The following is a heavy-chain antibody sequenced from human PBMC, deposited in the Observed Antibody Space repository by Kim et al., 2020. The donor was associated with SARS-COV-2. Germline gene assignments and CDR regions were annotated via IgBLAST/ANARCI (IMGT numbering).Heavy chain of an antibody. CDR1: GGSISSSSYY. J-gene: IGHJ4*02. CDR2: IYYSGST. V-gene: IGHV4-39*07. Sequence: SETLSLTCTVSGGSISSSSYYWGWIRQPPGKGLEWIGSIYYSGSTYYNPSLKSRVTISVDTSKNQFSLKLSSVTAADTAVYYCARENYYGSGSYYKGPGWIGNYGLDWGQGTLVTVSS. D-gene: IGHD3-10*01. CDR3: ARENYYGSGSYYKGPGWIGNYGLD.